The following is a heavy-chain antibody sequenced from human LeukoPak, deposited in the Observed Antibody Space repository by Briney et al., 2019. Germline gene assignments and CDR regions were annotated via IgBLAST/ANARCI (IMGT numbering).Heavy chain of an antibody. CDR1: GFTIRGFW. CDR2: IDNDGDSP. V-gene: IGHV3-74*01. Sequence: GESLRLSCAASGFTIRGFWMHWVRQTPGEGLVWVSRIDNDGDSPTYADSVKGRFTTSRDNAKNTVYLQMNSLIAEDTGVYYCVRDRPHNWFDPWGHGTLVIVSS. J-gene: IGHJ5*02. CDR3: VRDRPHNWFDP.